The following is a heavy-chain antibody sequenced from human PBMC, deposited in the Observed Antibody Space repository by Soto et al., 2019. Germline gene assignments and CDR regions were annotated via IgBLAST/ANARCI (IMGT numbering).Heavy chain of an antibody. J-gene: IGHJ6*02. CDR2: ISSSSSYI. Sequence: GGSLRLSCAASGFTFSTYAMSWVRQAPGKGLEWVSSISSSSSYIYYADSVKGRFTISRDNAKNSLYLQMNSLRAEDTAVYYCARDRRCGGDCYSNYYYYGMDVWGQGTTVTVSS. CDR1: GFTFSTYA. CDR3: ARDRRCGGDCYSNYYYYGMDV. D-gene: IGHD2-21*02. V-gene: IGHV3-21*01.